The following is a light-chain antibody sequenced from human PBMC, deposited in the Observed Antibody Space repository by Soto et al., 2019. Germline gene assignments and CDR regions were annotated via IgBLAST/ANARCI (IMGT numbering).Light chain of an antibody. V-gene: IGLV2-14*01. CDR3: SSYTSSNTLI. J-gene: IGLJ2*01. CDR2: EVT. CDR1: SSDVGGYNY. Sequence: QCVLTQPASVSGSPGPSVTIACTGTSSDVGGYNYVSWYQQYPGKAPKVMIYEVTNRPSGVSNRFSGSKSGNTASLTISGLQAEDEADYYCSSYTSSNTLIFGGGTQLTVL.